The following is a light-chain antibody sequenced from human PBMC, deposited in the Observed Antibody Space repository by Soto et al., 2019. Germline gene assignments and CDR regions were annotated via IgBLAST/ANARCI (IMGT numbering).Light chain of an antibody. J-gene: IGKJ1*01. V-gene: IGKV1-5*01. CDR2: DAS. CDR3: QQYNSYSRWT. CDR1: QSISSW. Sequence: DIQMTQSPSTLSLSVGDRGTITCRASQSISSWLAWYQQKPGKAPKLLIYDASSLESGVPSRFSGSGSGTEFTLTISSLQPDDFATYYCQQYNSYSRWTFGQGTKVEIK.